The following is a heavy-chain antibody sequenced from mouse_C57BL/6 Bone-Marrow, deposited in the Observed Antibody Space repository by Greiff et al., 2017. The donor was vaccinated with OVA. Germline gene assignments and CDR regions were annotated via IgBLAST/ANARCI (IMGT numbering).Heavy chain of an antibody. CDR3: ARRPYYAMDY. CDR1: GFTFTDYY. CDR2: IRNKANGYTT. J-gene: IGHJ4*01. Sequence: EVKLEESGGGLVQPGGSLSLSCAASGFTFTDYYMSWVRQPPGKALEWLGFIRNKANGYTTEYSASVKGRFTISRDNSQSILYLQMNALRAEDSATYDGARRPYYAMDYWGQGTSVTVSS. V-gene: IGHV7-3*01.